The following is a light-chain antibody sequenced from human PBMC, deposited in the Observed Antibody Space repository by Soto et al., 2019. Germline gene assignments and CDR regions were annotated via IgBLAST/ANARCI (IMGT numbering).Light chain of an antibody. CDR1: QSISRTY. Sequence: ENVLTQSPGTLSLSPGERATLSCRASQSISRTYLAWYQQKPVQAPRLLIYATSSRATGIPDRFSGSGSGTDFTLTISGLEPEDFAVYYCQQFNNWPLTFGGGTKVDIK. J-gene: IGKJ4*01. CDR2: ATS. V-gene: IGKV3D-20*02. CDR3: QQFNNWPLT.